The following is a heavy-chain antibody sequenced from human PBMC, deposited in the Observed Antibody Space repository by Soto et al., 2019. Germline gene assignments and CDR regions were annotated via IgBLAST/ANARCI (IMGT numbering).Heavy chain of an antibody. J-gene: IGHJ5*02. D-gene: IGHD5-18*01. CDR3: ARAMDTAMTSKDNWFDP. V-gene: IGHV3-30-3*01. CDR1: GFTFRSYH. CDR2: ISTDENKT. Sequence: QVQLVESGGGMVQPGRSLRLSCAASGFTFRSYHLHWVRQAPGKGLEWVATISTDENKTYYTDSVKGRFTISRDNSKNTLYLQVNSLRAVDTAVYYCARAMDTAMTSKDNWFDPWGQGTLVTVSS.